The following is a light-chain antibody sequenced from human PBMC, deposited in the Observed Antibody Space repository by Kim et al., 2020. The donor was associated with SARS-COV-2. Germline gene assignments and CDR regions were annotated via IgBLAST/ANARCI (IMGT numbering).Light chain of an antibody. J-gene: IGLJ2*01. CDR3: QTWGTGTVV. CDR2: LNSDGSH. CDR1: SGHSSYA. V-gene: IGLV4-69*01. Sequence: QLVLTQSPSASASLGASVKLTCTLSSGHSSYAIAWHQQQPEKGPRYLMKLNSDGSHSKGDGIPDRFSGSSSGAERYLTISSLQPEDEADYYCQTWGTGTVVFGGGTQLTVL.